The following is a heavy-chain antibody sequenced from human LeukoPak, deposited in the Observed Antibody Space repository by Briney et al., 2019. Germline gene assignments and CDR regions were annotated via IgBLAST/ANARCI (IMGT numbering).Heavy chain of an antibody. CDR2: ISYDGSNK. CDR3: ARDAPPDIVVVPAAINYMDV. V-gene: IGHV3-30-3*01. CDR1: GFTFSSYG. D-gene: IGHD2-2*01. Sequence: PGGSLRLSCAASGFTFSSYGMHWVRQAPGKGLEWVAVISYDGSNKYYADSVKGRFTISRDNSKNTLYLQMNSLRAEDTAVYYCARDAPPDIVVVPAAINYMDVWGKGTTVTVSS. J-gene: IGHJ6*03.